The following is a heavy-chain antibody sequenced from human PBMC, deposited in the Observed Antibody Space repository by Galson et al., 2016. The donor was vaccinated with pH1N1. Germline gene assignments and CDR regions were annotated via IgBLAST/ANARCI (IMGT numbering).Heavy chain of an antibody. CDR1: GFTFSAYW. D-gene: IGHD4-23*01. J-gene: IGHJ4*02. Sequence: SLRLSCAASGFTFSAYWMHWVRQAPGKGLVWVSRVYTDGGRTGYADSVRGRFTISRDHAKNTLYLQMSSLRAEDTAVYYCARGDYVGYFVDQWGQGTLVAVSS. CDR2: VYTDGGRT. CDR3: ARGDYVGYFVDQ. V-gene: IGHV3-74*01.